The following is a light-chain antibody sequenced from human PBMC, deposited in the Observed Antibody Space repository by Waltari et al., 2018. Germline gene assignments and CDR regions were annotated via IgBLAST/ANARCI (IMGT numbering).Light chain of an antibody. CDR3: MQSTKDPRA. Sequence: DIVMTQTPLSLPVTPGEPASISCRSSQSLLHSNGNTYLHWYLQKPVQSPRLLIYKVTNRESGVPDRCSGSGSGTDFTLKISRVEPEDVGVYYCMQSTKDPRAFGQGTKVEIK. CDR1: QSLLHSNGNTY. CDR2: KVT. V-gene: IGKV2D-29*02. J-gene: IGKJ1*01.